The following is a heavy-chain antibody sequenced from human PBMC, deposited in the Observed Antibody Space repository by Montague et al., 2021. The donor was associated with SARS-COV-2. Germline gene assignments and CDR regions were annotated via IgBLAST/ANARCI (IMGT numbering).Heavy chain of an antibody. Sequence: SETLSLTCSVSGGSITDRTYYWGCIRQSPGKGLEWIGAINYSGTTYYXPSLKSRVTISLDTAKNQSSLKMTSVTAADTAVYYCARHWGIAAAGNWGQGTLVTVSS. CDR3: ARHWGIAAAGN. CDR2: INYSGTT. CDR1: GGSITDRTYY. V-gene: IGHV4-39*01. D-gene: IGHD6-13*01. J-gene: IGHJ4*02.